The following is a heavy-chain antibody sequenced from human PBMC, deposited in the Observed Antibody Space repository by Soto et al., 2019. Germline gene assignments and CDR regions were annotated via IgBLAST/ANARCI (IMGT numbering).Heavy chain of an antibody. D-gene: IGHD6-13*01. J-gene: IGHJ4*02. CDR2: ISAYNGHT. CDR3: ARAYSSSWTPFDY. Sequence: QVQLVQSGAEVKKPGASVKVSCKASGYNFTGYGISWVRQAPGQGLEWMGWISAYNGHTNYAQKFQGRVTITADESTSTAYMELSSLRSEDTAVYYCARAYSSSWTPFDYWGQGTLVTVSS. V-gene: IGHV1-18*01. CDR1: GYNFTGYG.